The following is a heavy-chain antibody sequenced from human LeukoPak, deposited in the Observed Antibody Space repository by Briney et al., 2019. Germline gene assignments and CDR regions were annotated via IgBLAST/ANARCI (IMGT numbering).Heavy chain of an antibody. J-gene: IGHJ3*02. D-gene: IGHD1-14*01. CDR3: ANTRFKNLFDAFDI. CDR1: GYSFTTYW. Sequence: GESLKISCKGSGYSFTTYWIGWVRQMPGKGLEWMGIIYPGDSETRYSPSFQGQVTISVDRSTSTAYMQWSSLKASDTAMYYCANTRFKNLFDAFDIWGQGTMVTVSS. V-gene: IGHV5-51*01. CDR2: IYPGDSET.